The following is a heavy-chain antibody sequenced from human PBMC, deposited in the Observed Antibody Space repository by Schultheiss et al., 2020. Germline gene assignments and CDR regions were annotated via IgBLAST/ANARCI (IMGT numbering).Heavy chain of an antibody. D-gene: IGHD4-17*01. CDR3: ARDQRLRVTVTIQNWFDP. Sequence: GESLKISCKASGYTFTSYGISWVRQAPGQGLEWMGRINPNSGGTNYAQKFQGRVTMTRDTSISTAYMELSRLRSDDTAVYYCARDQRLRVTVTIQNWFDPWGQGTLVTVSS. CDR2: INPNSGGT. V-gene: IGHV1-2*06. CDR1: GYTFTSYG. J-gene: IGHJ5*02.